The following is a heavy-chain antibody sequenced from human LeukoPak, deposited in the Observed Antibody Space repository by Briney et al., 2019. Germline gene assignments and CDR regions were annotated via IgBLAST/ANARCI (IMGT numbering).Heavy chain of an antibody. J-gene: IGHJ3*02. D-gene: IGHD3-9*01. Sequence: ASVKVSCKASGYTFTSYGISWVRQAPEQGLEWMGWISAYNGNTNYAQKLQGRVTMTTDTSTSTAYMELRSLRSDDTAVYYCARANFDWSNDAFDIWGQGTMVTVSS. CDR3: ARANFDWSNDAFDI. CDR2: ISAYNGNT. CDR1: GYTFTSYG. V-gene: IGHV1-18*01.